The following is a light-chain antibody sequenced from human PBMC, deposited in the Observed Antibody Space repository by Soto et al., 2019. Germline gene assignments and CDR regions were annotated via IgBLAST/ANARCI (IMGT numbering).Light chain of an antibody. CDR1: QGISSY. V-gene: IGKV1-9*01. J-gene: IGKJ4*01. Sequence: IQLTQSPSSLSASVGDRFTITCRASQGISSYLAWYQQKPGKAPKLLIYAASTLQSGVPSRFSGSGSGTDFTLTISSLEPEDFAVYYCQQRSNWPSFGGGTKVDIK. CDR2: AAS. CDR3: QQRSNWPS.